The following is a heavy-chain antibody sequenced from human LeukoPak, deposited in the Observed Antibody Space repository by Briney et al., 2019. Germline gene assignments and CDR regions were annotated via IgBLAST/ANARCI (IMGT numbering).Heavy chain of an antibody. V-gene: IGHV1-2*02. CDR1: GYTFTGYY. D-gene: IGHD5-24*01. Sequence: GASVKVSCKASGYTFTGYYIHWVRQAPGQGLEWVGWINPNSGGTNYAQKFQGRVTMTRDTSISTAYMELSSLRSDDTAVYYCAAQEPEMGYNWFDPWGQGTLVTVSS. CDR3: AAQEPEMGYNWFDP. J-gene: IGHJ5*02. CDR2: INPNSGGT.